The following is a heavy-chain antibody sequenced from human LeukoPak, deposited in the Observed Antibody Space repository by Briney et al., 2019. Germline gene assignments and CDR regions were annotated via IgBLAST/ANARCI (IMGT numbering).Heavy chain of an antibody. Sequence: ASVKVSCKTSGYTFTGYYMHWVRQAPGQGLEWMGWINPNSGGTNYAQKFQGRVTMTRDTSSSTAYMELSRLRSEDTAVYYCARDLDTAMVGYMDVWGKGTTVTVSS. D-gene: IGHD5-18*01. J-gene: IGHJ6*03. CDR3: ARDLDTAMVGYMDV. CDR1: GYTFTGYY. V-gene: IGHV1-2*02. CDR2: INPNSGGT.